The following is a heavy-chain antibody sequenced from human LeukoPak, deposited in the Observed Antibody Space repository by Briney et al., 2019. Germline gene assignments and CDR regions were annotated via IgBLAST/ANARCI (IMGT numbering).Heavy chain of an antibody. CDR2: ISGGST. V-gene: IGHV3-38-3*01. Sequence: GGSLRLSCEASGFTFTNYAMSWVRQAPGKGLEWVSSISGGSTYYADSRKGRFTISRDNSKNTLHLQMNSLRAEDTAVYYWLNFTTVTTVYFDYWGQGTLVTVSS. CDR3: LNFTTVTTVYFDY. J-gene: IGHJ4*02. D-gene: IGHD4-17*01. CDR1: GFTFTNYA.